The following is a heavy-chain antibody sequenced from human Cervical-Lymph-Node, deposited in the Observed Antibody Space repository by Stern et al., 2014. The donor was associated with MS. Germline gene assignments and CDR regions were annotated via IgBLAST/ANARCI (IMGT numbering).Heavy chain of an antibody. CDR3: ARQRYFDY. CDR1: GYTFNSYW. J-gene: IGHJ4*02. Sequence: VQLVQSGPAVKKPRESLKITCQASGYTFNSYWIGWVRPLPGKGLDWFAVNFPGRSDIRCSPSFQGQFPISADKSSSTAYLQCKNLKASDSAIYYCARQRYFDYWGQGTLVTVSS. V-gene: IGHV5-51*01. CDR2: NFPGRSDI.